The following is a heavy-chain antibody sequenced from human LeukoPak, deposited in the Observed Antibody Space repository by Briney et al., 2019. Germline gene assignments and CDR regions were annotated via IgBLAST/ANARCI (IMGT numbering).Heavy chain of an antibody. CDR2: INHSGST. CDR3: ASSILGYCSGGSCYPHY. V-gene: IGHV4-34*01. J-gene: IGHJ4*02. D-gene: IGHD2-15*01. Sequence: PSETLSLTCAVYGGSFSGYYWSWIRQPPGKGLEWIGEINHSGSTSYNPSLKSRVTISVDTSKNQFSLKLSSVTAADTAVCYCASSILGYCSGGSCYPHYWGQGTLVTVSS. CDR1: GGSFSGYY.